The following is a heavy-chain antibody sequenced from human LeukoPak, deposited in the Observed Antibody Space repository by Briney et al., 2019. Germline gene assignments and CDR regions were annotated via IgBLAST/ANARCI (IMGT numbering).Heavy chain of an antibody. Sequence: GGSLRLPCAASGFTFSAYNMNWVRRTPGKGLEWVSSITTSSSYMFYADSVRGRFTISRDNAENSLYLQMNSLRAEDTAVYYCARDRATLRHRYYYYMDVWGKGTTVTISS. V-gene: IGHV3-21*01. D-gene: IGHD5-24*01. CDR3: ARDRATLRHRYYYYMDV. J-gene: IGHJ6*03. CDR2: ITTSSSYM. CDR1: GFTFSAYN.